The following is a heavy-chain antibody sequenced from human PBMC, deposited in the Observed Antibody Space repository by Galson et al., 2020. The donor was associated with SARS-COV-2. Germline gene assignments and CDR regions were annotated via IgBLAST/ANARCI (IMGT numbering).Heavy chain of an antibody. J-gene: IGHJ4*02. CDR2: ISNDGSNI. CDR3: AKTPDY. Sequence: GESLKISCAASGFTFSRYAMHWVRQAPGKGLEWMGFISNDGSNIYHASSVKGRFTISRDNSKNTLYLQMNSLRPEDSAVYYCAKTPDYWGQGTLVTVSS. CDR1: GFTFSRYA. V-gene: IGHV3-30*01.